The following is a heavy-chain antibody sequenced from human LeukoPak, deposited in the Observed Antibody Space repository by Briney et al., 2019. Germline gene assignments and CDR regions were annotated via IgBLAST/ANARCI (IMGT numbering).Heavy chain of an antibody. J-gene: IGHJ4*02. D-gene: IGHD5-18*01. CDR1: GGTFSSYA. CDR2: IIPIFGTA. CDR3: ARLNTAMANFDY. V-gene: IGHV1-69*05. Sequence: SVKVSCKASGGTFSSYAISWVRQAPGQGLEWMGGIIPIFGTANYAQKFQGRVTITTDESTSTAYMELSSLRSEDTAVYYCARLNTAMANFDYWGQGTLVTVSP.